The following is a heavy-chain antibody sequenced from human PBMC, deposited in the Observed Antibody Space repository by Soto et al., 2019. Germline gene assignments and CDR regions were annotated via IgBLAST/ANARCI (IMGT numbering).Heavy chain of an antibody. J-gene: IGHJ5*02. D-gene: IGHD2-2*02. V-gene: IGHV4-59*12. CDR1: GGSISSYY. CDR3: ARGRRDIVVVPAAIGNWFDP. Sequence: PSETLSLTCTVSGGSISSYYWSWIRQPPGKGLEWIGHIYYSGSTNYNPSLKSRVTISVDTSKNQFSLKLSSVTAADTAVYYCARGRRDIVVVPAAIGNWFDPWGQGTLVTVSS. CDR2: IYYSGST.